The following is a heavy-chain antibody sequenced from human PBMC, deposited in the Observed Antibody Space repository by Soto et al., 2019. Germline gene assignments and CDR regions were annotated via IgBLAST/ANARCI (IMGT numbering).Heavy chain of an antibody. Sequence: SETLSLRCAVSRGSISGSNLCRWVRQPPRERLEWVGELFTSGSTHYNPYLKSRVTISVDKSKNKFSTKLSSFTAADTDVYYCARETMGRGVPSGMDVRAQRPTVTVSS. CDR1: RGSISGSNL. D-gene: IGHD3-10*01. CDR3: ARETMGRGVPSGMDV. CDR2: LFTSGST. J-gene: IGHJ6*02. V-gene: IGHV4-4*02.